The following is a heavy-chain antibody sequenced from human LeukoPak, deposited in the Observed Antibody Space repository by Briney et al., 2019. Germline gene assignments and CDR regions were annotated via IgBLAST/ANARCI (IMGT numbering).Heavy chain of an antibody. CDR3: AMRSGALNNFDY. CDR1: GFTFNEHD. V-gene: IGHV3-43*02. D-gene: IGHD1-1*01. CDR2: ISKDGGNR. J-gene: IGHJ4*02. Sequence: GGSLRLSCAASGFTFNEHDMHWVRQVPGKGLEWVCLISKDGGNRHYADSVKGRFSISRDNNRNSLSLQMNSLRSEDTALYFCAMRSGALNNFDYWGQGALVTVSS.